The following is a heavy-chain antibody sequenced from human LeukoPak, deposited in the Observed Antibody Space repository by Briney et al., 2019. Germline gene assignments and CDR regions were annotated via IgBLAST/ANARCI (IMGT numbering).Heavy chain of an antibody. J-gene: IGHJ4*02. CDR3: ASRYCSGGSCYNRYYFDY. V-gene: IGHV3-23*01. CDR1: GFTFSNYA. Sequence: PGGSLRLSCAASGFTFSNYAMSWVRQTPGKGLEWVSAITGSGGSAYYADSVKGRFTISGDNSKNTLYLQMNSLRAEDTAIYYCASRYCSGGSCYNRYYFDYWGQGTLVTVSS. CDR2: ITGSGGSA. D-gene: IGHD2-15*01.